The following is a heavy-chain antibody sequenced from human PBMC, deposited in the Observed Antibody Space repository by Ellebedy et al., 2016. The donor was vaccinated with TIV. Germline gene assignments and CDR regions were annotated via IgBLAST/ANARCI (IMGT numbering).Heavy chain of an antibody. Sequence: GESLKISCAASGFTFSSYSMNWVRPAPGQGLGWVSYISSSSSTIYSADSVKGRFTISRANAKNSLYLQMNSLRDEDTAVYYCATSTVARGSYSDYWGQGTLVTVSS. V-gene: IGHV3-48*02. CDR1: GFTFSSYS. CDR2: ISSSSSTI. J-gene: IGHJ4*02. D-gene: IGHD3-10*01. CDR3: ATSTVARGSYSDY.